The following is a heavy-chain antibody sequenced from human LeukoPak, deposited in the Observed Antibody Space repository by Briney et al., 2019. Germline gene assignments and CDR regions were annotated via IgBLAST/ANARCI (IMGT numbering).Heavy chain of an antibody. CDR3: AGGHSSGWYLNNWFDP. D-gene: IGHD6-19*01. Sequence: ETLSLTCTVSGGSVSSGSYYWSWIRQPPGKGLEWIGYIYYSGSTNYNPSLKSRVTISVDTSKNQFSLKLSSVTAADTAVYYCAGGHSSGWYLNNWFDPWGQGTLVTVSS. CDR1: GGSVSSGSYY. V-gene: IGHV4-61*01. CDR2: IYYSGST. J-gene: IGHJ5*02.